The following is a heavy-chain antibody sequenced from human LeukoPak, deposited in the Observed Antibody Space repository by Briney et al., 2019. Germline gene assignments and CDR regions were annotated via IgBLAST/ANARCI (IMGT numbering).Heavy chain of an antibody. D-gene: IGHD4-23*01. CDR1: GYNFNTYW. Sequence: GEPLQISCTGSGYNFNTYWVAWVRPLPGKGLEWMGIIRPMNSDTKYSPSFHGQVTSSADRSINTAYLQWSSLTASDTAMYYCASRPFETTVVPWDFYWGQGTQVTVSS. CDR2: IRPMNSDT. J-gene: IGHJ4*02. CDR3: ASRPFETTVVPWDFY. V-gene: IGHV5-51*01.